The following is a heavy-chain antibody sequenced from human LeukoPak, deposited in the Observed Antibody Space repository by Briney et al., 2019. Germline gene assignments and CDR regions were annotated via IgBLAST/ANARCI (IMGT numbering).Heavy chain of an antibody. CDR1: GFTVSSDY. Sequence: GGSLRLSCATSGFTVSSDYMSWVHQAPGKGLEWVSVIYSGGSTYYADSVKGRFTISRDKSKNTVYLQMNSLRFEGTAMYYCARNWFDPWGQGTLVTVSS. CDR3: ARNWFDP. CDR2: IYSGGST. J-gene: IGHJ5*02. V-gene: IGHV3-53*05.